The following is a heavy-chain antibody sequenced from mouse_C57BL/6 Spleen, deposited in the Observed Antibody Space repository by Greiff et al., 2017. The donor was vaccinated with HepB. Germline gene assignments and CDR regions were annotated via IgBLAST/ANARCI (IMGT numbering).Heavy chain of an antibody. V-gene: IGHV1-82*01. J-gene: IGHJ2*01. CDR2: IYPGDGDT. D-gene: IGHD4-1*01. Sequence: QVQLKESGPELVKPGASVKISCKASGYAFSSSWMNWVKQRPGKGLEWIGRIYPGDGDTNYNGKFKGKATLTADKSSSTAYMQLSSLTSEDSAVYFCARSEANWDYWGQGTTLTVSS. CDR3: ARSEANWDY. CDR1: GYAFSSSW.